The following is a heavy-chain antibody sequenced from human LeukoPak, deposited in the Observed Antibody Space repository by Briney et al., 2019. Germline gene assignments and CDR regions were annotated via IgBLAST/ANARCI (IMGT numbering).Heavy chain of an antibody. J-gene: IGHJ4*02. D-gene: IGHD2-2*01. V-gene: IGHV3-23*01. CDR3: AKGGWGVPTARGLDY. Sequence: GGSLRLSCAASGFTFSSYAMSWVRQTPGKGLEWVSAITSSSSGGITYYADSVKGRFTISRDNSKNTLYLQMDSLRAEDSAVFYCAKGGWGVPTARGLDYWGLGTLVTVS. CDR1: GFTFSSYA. CDR2: ITSSSSGGIT.